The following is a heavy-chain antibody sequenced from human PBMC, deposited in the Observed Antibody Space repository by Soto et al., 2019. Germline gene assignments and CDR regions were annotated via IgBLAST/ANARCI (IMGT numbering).Heavy chain of an antibody. Sequence: SGGSLRLSCAASGFTFSSYAMSWVRQAPGKGLEWVSAISGSGGSTYYADSVKGRFTISRDNSKNTLYLQMNSLRAEDTAVYYCATGPKDTAMAPGDYWGQGTPVTVSS. CDR3: ATGPKDTAMAPGDY. J-gene: IGHJ4*02. V-gene: IGHV3-23*01. D-gene: IGHD5-18*01. CDR1: GFTFSSYA. CDR2: ISGSGGST.